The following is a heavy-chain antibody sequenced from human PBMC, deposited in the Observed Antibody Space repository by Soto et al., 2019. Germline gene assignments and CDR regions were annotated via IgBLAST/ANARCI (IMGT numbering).Heavy chain of an antibody. CDR1: GYSFTKYD. CDR2: VSVGNEDG. J-gene: IGHJ4*02. CDR3: ATQSPDDAKRDFDY. D-gene: IGHD1-1*01. V-gene: IGHV1-3*01. Sequence: VQLVQSGPEVRKPGASVKVSCKASGYSFTKYDIHWVRQAPGQGLEWVGCVSVGNEDGKSSQKFQDRVSITRDTATSTAYMELSSLRSEDTAVYYCATQSPDDAKRDFDYWGQGTLVTVSS.